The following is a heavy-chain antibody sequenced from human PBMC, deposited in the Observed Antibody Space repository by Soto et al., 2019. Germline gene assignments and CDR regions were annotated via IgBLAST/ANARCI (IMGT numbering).Heavy chain of an antibody. CDR1: GFTFSSYG. V-gene: IGHV3-30*18. CDR2: ISYDGSNK. D-gene: IGHD1-26*01. Sequence: PGGSLRLSCAASGFTFSSYGMHWVRRAPGKGLEWVAVISYDGSNKYYADSVKGRFTISRDNSKNTLYLQMNSLRAEDTAVYYCAKDKWELLTYFDYWGQGTLVTVSS. CDR3: AKDKWELLTYFDY. J-gene: IGHJ4*02.